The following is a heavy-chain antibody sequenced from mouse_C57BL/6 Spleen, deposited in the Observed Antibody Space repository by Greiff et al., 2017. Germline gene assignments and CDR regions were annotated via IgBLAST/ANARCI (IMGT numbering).Heavy chain of an antibody. CDR2: IHPNSGST. V-gene: IGHV1-64*01. Sequence: QVQLQQPGAELVKPGASVKLSCKASGYTFTSYWMHGVKQRPGQGLEWIGMIHPNSGSTNYNEKFKSKATLTVDKSSSTAYMQLSSLTSEDSAVYYCASQGDWDGFAYWGQGTLVTVSA. J-gene: IGHJ3*01. D-gene: IGHD4-1*01. CDR1: GYTFTSYW. CDR3: ASQGDWDGFAY.